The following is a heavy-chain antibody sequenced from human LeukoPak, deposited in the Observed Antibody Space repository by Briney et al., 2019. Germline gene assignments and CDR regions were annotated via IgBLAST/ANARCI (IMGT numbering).Heavy chain of an antibody. J-gene: IGHJ4*02. CDR3: ARAGSIRFDY. D-gene: IGHD1-26*01. CDR2: ISGSGGGT. V-gene: IGHV3-23*01. CDR1: GFTFSSYA. Sequence: GGSLRLSCAASGFTFSSYAMSWVRQAPGKGLEWVSGISGSGGGTYYADSVKGRFTISRDDSKNTMYLQMNSLRAEDTAVYYCARAGSIRFDYWGQGTLVTVSS.